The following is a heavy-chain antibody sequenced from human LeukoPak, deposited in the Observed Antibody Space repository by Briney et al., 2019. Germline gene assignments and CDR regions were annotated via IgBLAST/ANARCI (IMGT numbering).Heavy chain of an antibody. Sequence: ASVKVSCKASGYSFTIYAFSWVRQAPGQGLEWMGWISAHNGDTNYARNLQGRVTMTTDTSTSTVYMELTSLRSDDTAVYYCARDPLFGVGSTRIFDYWGQGTLVTVSS. CDR3: ARDPLFGVGSTRIFDY. V-gene: IGHV1-18*01. D-gene: IGHD1-26*01. J-gene: IGHJ4*02. CDR2: ISAHNGDT. CDR1: GYSFTIYA.